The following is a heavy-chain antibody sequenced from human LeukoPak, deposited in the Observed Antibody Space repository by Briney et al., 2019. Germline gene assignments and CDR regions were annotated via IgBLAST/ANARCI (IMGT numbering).Heavy chain of an antibody. CDR2: IYYSGST. V-gene: IGHV4-59*12. CDR1: GGSISSYY. CDR3: ARGPITAMDV. J-gene: IGHJ6*03. D-gene: IGHD3-10*01. Sequence: SETLSLTCTVSGGSISSYYWSWIRQPPGKGLEWIGYIYYSGSTNYNPSLKSRVTISVDKSKNQFSLKLSSVTAADTAVYYCARGPITAMDVWGKGTTVTVSS.